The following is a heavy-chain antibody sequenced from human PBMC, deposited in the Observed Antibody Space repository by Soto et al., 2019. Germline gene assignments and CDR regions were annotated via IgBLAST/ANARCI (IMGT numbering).Heavy chain of an antibody. CDR3: VRDQDSRGYSVFNL. CDR1: GFTLYSFF. Sequence: GGSLRLSCAASGFTLYSFFMHWVRHAPGKGLMWVSRISNDGSSTTYADSVKGRFTISRDNARNTLYLQMNSLRADDTAVYFCVRDQDSRGYSVFNLWGQGAQVTVSS. J-gene: IGHJ5*02. D-gene: IGHD3-22*01. CDR2: ISNDGSST. V-gene: IGHV3-74*01.